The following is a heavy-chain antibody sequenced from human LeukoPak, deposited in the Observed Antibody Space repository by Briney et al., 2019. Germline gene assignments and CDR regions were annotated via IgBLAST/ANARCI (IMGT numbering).Heavy chain of an antibody. V-gene: IGHV3-21*01. CDR3: ARDSPYGTARY. Sequence: GGSLRLSCAASGFTFSNSNMNWVRQAPGKGLEWVSSISSSSSYIYYADSVKGRYTISRDNTKNSLYLQMNSLRAEDTAVYYCARDSPYGTARYWGQGTLVTVSS. J-gene: IGHJ4*02. D-gene: IGHD4-17*01. CDR1: GFTFSNSN. CDR2: ISSSSSYI.